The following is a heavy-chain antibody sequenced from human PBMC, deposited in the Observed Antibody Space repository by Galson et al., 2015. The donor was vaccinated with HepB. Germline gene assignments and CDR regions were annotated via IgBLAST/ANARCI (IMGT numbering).Heavy chain of an antibody. CDR3: AHRRYFNGIWDWGDFDY. CDR1: GFSLTTTMVG. D-gene: IGHD3/OR15-3a*01. Sequence: PALVKPPQTLTLTCSFFGFSLTTTMVGVGWIRQPPGRALEWLALIYWDDDKRYSPSLKSRLTITKDTSKNQVVLTLTNMDPVDTATYYCAHRRYFNGIWDWGDFDYWGQGALVTVSS. V-gene: IGHV2-5*02. J-gene: IGHJ4*02. CDR2: IYWDDDK.